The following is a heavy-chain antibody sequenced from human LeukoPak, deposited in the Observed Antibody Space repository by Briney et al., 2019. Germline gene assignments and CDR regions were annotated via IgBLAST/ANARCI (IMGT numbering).Heavy chain of an antibody. CDR1: GFNFSRYA. Sequence: PGRSLSLSCAASGFNFSRYAMHWVRQAPGKGLEGVSYISSSSGTIYYADSVKGRFTVSRDNAKKSLHLQMNSLRDEDTAMYYCARDFYGDWAFDIWGQGTMVTVSS. V-gene: IGHV3-48*02. J-gene: IGHJ3*02. CDR2: ISSSSGTI. D-gene: IGHD4-17*01. CDR3: ARDFYGDWAFDI.